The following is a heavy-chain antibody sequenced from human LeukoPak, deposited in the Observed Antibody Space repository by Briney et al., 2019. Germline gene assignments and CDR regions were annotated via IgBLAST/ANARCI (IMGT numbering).Heavy chain of an antibody. CDR1: GFTFSDYY. CDR2: ISSSGSTI. CDR3: ARDLSGVTGYTYGRGIDY. D-gene: IGHD5-18*01. V-gene: IGHV3-11*04. Sequence: KPGGSLRLSCAASGFTFSDYYMSWIRQAPGKGLEGVSYISSSGSTIYYADSVKGRFTISRDNAKTSLYLQMNSLRAEDTAVYYCARDLSGVTGYTYGRGIDYWGQGTLVTVSS. J-gene: IGHJ4*02.